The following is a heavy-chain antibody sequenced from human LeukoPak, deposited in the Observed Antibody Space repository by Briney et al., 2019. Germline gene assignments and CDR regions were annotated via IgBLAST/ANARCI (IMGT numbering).Heavy chain of an antibody. Sequence: TSETLSLTCTVSGGSISSGGYYWSWIRQPPGKGLEWIGYIYHSGSTYYNPSLKSRVTISVDRSKNQFSLKLSSVTAADTAVYYCARRASGPSCFDYWGQGTLVTVSS. CDR3: ARRASGPSCFDY. J-gene: IGHJ4*02. CDR2: IYHSGST. V-gene: IGHV4-30-2*01. D-gene: IGHD2-2*01. CDR1: GGSISSGGYY.